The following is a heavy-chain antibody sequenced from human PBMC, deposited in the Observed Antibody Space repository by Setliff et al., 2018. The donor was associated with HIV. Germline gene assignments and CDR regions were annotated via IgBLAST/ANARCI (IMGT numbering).Heavy chain of an antibody. CDR3: ARGKSGFETTGIDYGMDL. Sequence: GGSLRLSCAASGFTLRTHSMNWVRQAPGKGLEWLGFIRSTAYSGTTQYAASVKDRFTISRDNSKSIAYLQMNTLRSDDTAVYYCARGKSGFETTGIDYGMDLWGQGTTVTVSS. D-gene: IGHD1-1*01. J-gene: IGHJ6*02. CDR2: IRSTAYSGTT. CDR1: GFTLRTHS. V-gene: IGHV3-49*02.